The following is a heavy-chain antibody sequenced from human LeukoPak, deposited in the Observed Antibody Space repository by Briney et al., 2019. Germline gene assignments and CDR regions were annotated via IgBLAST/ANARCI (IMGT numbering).Heavy chain of an antibody. CDR2: MISIFGTA. V-gene: IGHV1-69*05. CDR3: ASPDCSGGSCYTEPNFDY. CDR1: GGTFSSYA. J-gene: IGHJ4*02. D-gene: IGHD2-15*01. Sequence: SVKVSCKASGGTFSSYAISWVRQPHAQGLEWVGRMISIFGTANYAQKFQGRVTITTDESTSTAYMELSSLRSEDTAVYYCASPDCSGGSCYTEPNFDYWGQGTLVTVSS.